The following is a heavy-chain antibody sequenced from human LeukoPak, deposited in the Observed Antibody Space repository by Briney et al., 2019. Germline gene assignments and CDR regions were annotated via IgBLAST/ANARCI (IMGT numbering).Heavy chain of an antibody. CDR1: GFTFSSYA. J-gene: IGHJ4*02. CDR3: AKWDTYYDSSGYYFY. V-gene: IGHV3-23*01. D-gene: IGHD3-22*01. CDR2: IGGADDNT. Sequence: PGGSLRLSCAASGFTFSSYAMTWVRQAPGKGLDWVSTIGGADDNTYYADSVKGRFTISRDNSKNTLYLQMNSLRAEDTAVYYCAKWDTYYDSSGYYFYWGQGTPVTVSS.